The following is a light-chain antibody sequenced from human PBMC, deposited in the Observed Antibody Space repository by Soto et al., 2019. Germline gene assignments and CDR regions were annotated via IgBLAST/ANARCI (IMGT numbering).Light chain of an antibody. CDR3: AAWDDSLNGLVL. Sequence: QSVLTQPPSASGTPGQRVTISCSGSSYNIGSNTVNWYQQLPGTAPKLLIYSNNQRPSGVPDRFSGSKSGTSASLAISGLQSDDEADYYCAAWDDSLNGLVLFGGGTKVTVL. CDR2: SNN. V-gene: IGLV1-44*01. CDR1: SYNIGSNT. J-gene: IGLJ2*01.